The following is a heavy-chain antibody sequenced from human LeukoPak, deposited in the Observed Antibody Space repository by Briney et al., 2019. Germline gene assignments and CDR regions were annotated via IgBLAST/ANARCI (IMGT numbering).Heavy chain of an antibody. Sequence: ASVKVSCKASGYTFTGYYMHWVRQAPGQGLEWMGWINPNSGGTNYAQKFQGRVTMTRDTPISTAYMELSRLRFDDAAVYYCASASDDSSGYYEVGYWGQGTLVTVSS. CDR3: ASASDDSSGYYEVGY. CDR2: INPNSGGT. CDR1: GYTFTGYY. J-gene: IGHJ4*02. V-gene: IGHV1-2*02. D-gene: IGHD3-22*01.